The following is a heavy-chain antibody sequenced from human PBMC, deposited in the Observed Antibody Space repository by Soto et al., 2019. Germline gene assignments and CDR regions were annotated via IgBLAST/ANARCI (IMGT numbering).Heavy chain of an antibody. CDR1: GYTFTSYG. CDR3: ARGITGTTYYYYYGMDV. Sequence: ASVKVSCKASGYTFTSYGISWVRQAPGQGLEWMGWISAYNGSTNYAQKLQGRVTMTTDTSTSTAYMELRSLRSDDTAVYYCARGITGTTYYYYYGMDVWGQGTTVTVSS. V-gene: IGHV1-18*01. D-gene: IGHD1-7*01. J-gene: IGHJ6*02. CDR2: ISAYNGST.